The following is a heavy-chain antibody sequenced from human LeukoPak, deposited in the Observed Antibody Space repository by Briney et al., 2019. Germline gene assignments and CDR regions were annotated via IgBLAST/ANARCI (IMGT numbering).Heavy chain of an antibody. Sequence: SSVKVSSKASVYTFTSYGINWVRQAPGDRLEWMGWISAYNGNTNYAQKLQGRVTMTTDTSTSTAYMWLRSLRSDDTAVYYCARREGWGTAAGTFDIGGQGTMVTVYS. CDR2: ISAYNGNT. CDR3: ARREGWGTAAGTFDI. CDR1: VYTFTSYG. D-gene: IGHD6-13*01. J-gene: IGHJ3*02. V-gene: IGHV1-18*01.